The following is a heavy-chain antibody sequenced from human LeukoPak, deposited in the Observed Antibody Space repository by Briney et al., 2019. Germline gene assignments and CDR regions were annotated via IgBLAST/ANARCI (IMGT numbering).Heavy chain of an antibody. J-gene: IGHJ4*02. CDR2: IYYSGST. V-gene: IGHV4-59*01. CDR3: ARVGDYGGNSAILDY. Sequence: PSKTLSLTCTVSGGSISSYYWSWIRQPPGKGLEWIGYIYYSGSTDYNPSLKSRVTISVDTSKNQFSLKLSSVTAADTAVYYSARVGDYGGNSAILDYWGQGTLVTVSS. CDR1: GGSISSYY. D-gene: IGHD4-23*01.